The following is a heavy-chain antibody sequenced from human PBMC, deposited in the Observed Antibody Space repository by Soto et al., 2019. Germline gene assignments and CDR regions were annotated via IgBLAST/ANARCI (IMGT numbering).Heavy chain of an antibody. J-gene: IGHJ4*02. V-gene: IGHV4-34*01. Sequence: QVQLQQWGAGLLKPSETLSLTCAVYGGSLSGYDWSWIRQPPGKGLEWIGEINHSGSTNYNPSLGSRVTISVGPSNNQCSVKLTSVAAADTGVYFCARGPATYWGQGTQVTVSS. CDR1: GGSLSGYD. CDR3: ARGPATY. CDR2: INHSGST.